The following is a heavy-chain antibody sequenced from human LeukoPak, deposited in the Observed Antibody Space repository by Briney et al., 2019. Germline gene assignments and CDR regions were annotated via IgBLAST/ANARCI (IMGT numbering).Heavy chain of an antibody. J-gene: IGHJ5*02. D-gene: IGHD5-24*01. V-gene: IGHV1-69*05. Sequence: SVKVSCKASGGTFSSYAIIWVRQAPGQGLEWMGGIIPIFGTANYAQKFQGRVTITTDESTSTAYMELSSLRSEDTAVYYWARDERRDGYNLSGSWGQGTLVTVSS. CDR1: GGTFSSYA. CDR3: ARDERRDGYNLSGS. CDR2: IIPIFGTA.